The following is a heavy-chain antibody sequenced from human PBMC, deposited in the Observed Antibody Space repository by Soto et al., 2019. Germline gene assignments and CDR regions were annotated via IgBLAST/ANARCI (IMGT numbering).Heavy chain of an antibody. D-gene: IGHD2-2*01. J-gene: IGHJ5*02. CDR3: ARAGGRYCSTASCYLFDP. Sequence: GESLKISCKASGYTFTTYWIGWVRQMPGKGLEWMGIVYPGDSETRYSPSFQGQVTISVDKSINTAYLQWSSLKASDTAMYYCARAGGRYCSTASCYLFDPWGQGTLVTVSS. CDR1: GYTFTTYW. CDR2: VYPGDSET. V-gene: IGHV5-51*01.